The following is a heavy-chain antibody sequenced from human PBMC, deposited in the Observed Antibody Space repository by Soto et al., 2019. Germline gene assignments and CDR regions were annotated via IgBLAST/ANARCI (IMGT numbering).Heavy chain of an antibody. J-gene: IGHJ4*02. CDR2: IWYDGSNK. V-gene: IGHV3-33*01. CDR1: GFTFSSYG. Sequence: GGSLSLSCAASGFTFSSYGMHWVRQAPGKGLGWVAVIWYDGSNKYYADSVKGRFTISRDNSKNTLYLQMNSLRAEATAVYYCARPARGELPYSHFDYWGQGTLGTVSS. CDR3: ARPARGELPYSHFDY. D-gene: IGHD1-26*01.